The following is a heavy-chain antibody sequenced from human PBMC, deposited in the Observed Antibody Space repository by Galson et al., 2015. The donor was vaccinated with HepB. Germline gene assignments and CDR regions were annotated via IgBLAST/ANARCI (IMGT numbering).Heavy chain of an antibody. CDR2: IYYSGST. J-gene: IGHJ4*02. D-gene: IGHD2-21*01. V-gene: IGHV4-39*07. CDR3: ARGDVRGSDY. CDR1: GGSISSSGYY. Sequence: LSLTCTVSGGSISSSGYYWGWIRQPPGKGLEWIGNIYYSGSTYYSPSLKSRVTISVDTSKNQFSLELSSVTAADTAVYYCARGDVRGSDYWGQGTLVTVSS.